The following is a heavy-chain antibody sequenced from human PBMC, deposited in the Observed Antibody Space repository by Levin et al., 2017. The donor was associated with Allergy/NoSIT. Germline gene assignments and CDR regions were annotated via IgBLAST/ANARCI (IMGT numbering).Heavy chain of an antibody. Sequence: RTGGSLRLSCAASGFTFRNYGIHWVRQAPGKGLEWVAVISHDGTNKNYADSVKGRFTISRDNSKNTLYLQMSSLRAEDTAVYYCAKDYFGSGSFFNWGQGTLVTVSS. D-gene: IGHD3-10*01. CDR3: AKDYFGSGSFFN. V-gene: IGHV3-30*18. CDR2: ISHDGTNK. CDR1: GFTFRNYG. J-gene: IGHJ4*02.